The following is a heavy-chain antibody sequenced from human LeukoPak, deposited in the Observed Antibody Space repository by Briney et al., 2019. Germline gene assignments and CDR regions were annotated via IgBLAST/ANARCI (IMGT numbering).Heavy chain of an antibody. V-gene: IGHV5-51*01. D-gene: IGHD3-10*01. CDR3: VRRAYSGSGSTDY. J-gene: IGHJ4*02. Sequence: GESLQISCKDSGYNFASFWIGWVRQMPGKGLEWMGIFHPTDSETLYSPSFQGQVTISVDRSINTAYLQWNSLKASDTAMYYCVRRAYSGSGSTDYWGQGTLVTVSS. CDR2: FHPTDSET. CDR1: GYNFASFW.